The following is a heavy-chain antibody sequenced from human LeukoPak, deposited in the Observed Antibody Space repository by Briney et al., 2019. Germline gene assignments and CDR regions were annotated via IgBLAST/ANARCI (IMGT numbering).Heavy chain of an antibody. Sequence: GGSLRLSCAASGFTFSNALMSWVRQAPGRGLEWLGRIKRKGDDGTIDYAAPVKGRLSISRDDSKKTLYLQMKSLKSEDTAVYYCTAGTGRSDFDYWGQGTLVTVSS. CDR2: IKRKGDDGTI. CDR1: GFTFSNAL. D-gene: IGHD3/OR15-3a*01. V-gene: IGHV3-15*01. CDR3: TAGTGRSDFDY. J-gene: IGHJ4*02.